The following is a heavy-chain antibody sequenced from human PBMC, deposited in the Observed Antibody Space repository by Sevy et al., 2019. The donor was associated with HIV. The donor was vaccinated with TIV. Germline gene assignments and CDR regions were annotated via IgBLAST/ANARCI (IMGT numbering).Heavy chain of an antibody. D-gene: IGHD6-13*01. J-gene: IGHJ1*01. CDR2: MSYNGNS. V-gene: IGHV4-39*01. CDR3: ARRLAAAGGGNEYFQP. Sequence: SETLSLTCTVSGGSINNKAYYWAWIRQPPGKGLEWIGSMSYNGNSYYNPSLNCRVTISLATSKNQFSLRLTLVTAADTAVYYCARRLAAAGGGNEYFQPWGQGTLVTVSS. CDR1: GGSINNKAYY.